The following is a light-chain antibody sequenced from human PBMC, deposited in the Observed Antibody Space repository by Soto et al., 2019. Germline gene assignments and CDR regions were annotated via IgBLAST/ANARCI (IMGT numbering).Light chain of an antibody. Sequence: DIQMTQSPSSLSASVGDRVTITCRASQNIRTYLNWYQQRPGKAPKFLIYAASSLQDEVPSRFSRSDSGTDFTLTISSLQPEDSATYYCQQSYSDPLTFGQGTKLEIK. CDR1: QNIRTY. CDR3: QQSYSDPLT. J-gene: IGKJ2*01. CDR2: AAS. V-gene: IGKV1-39*01.